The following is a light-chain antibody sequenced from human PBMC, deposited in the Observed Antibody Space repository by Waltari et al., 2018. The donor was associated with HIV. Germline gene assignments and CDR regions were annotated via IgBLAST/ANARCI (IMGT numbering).Light chain of an antibody. J-gene: IGLJ2*01. CDR2: EDS. V-gene: IGLV3-1*01. CDR1: KLGDRF. CDR3: QAWDTDTVV. Sequence: SYDLTQPPSVSVSPGQTANITCSGDKLGDRFVSWYIQKTGQSPVLVMFEDSTRPSGTPERFSGSNSGTTATLTISGTLAMDEPDYYCQAWDTDTVVFGGGTKLTVL.